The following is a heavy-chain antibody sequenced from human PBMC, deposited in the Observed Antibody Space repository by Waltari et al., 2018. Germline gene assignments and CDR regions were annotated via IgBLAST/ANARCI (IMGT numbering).Heavy chain of an antibody. D-gene: IGHD2-15*01. CDR2: IYTSGST. Sequence: QVQLQESGPGLVKPSQTLSLTCTVSGCSISSGSYYWSWIRQPAGKGLEWIGRIYTSGSTNYNPSLKSRVTISVDTSKNQFSLKLSSVTAADTAVYYCASYQPVGRGGYWGQGTLVTVSS. V-gene: IGHV4-61*02. CDR3: ASYQPVGRGGY. CDR1: GCSISSGSYY. J-gene: IGHJ4*02.